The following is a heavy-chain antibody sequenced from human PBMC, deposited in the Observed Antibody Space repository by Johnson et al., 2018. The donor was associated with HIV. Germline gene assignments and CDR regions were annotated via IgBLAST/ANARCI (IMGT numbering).Heavy chain of an antibody. D-gene: IGHD3-22*01. CDR1: EFTISGYY. CDR2: ISSGGTT. Sequence: EQLVESGGGVVQPGRSLRLSCAASEFTISGYYMSWVRQAPGKGLEWVSVISSGGTTYYADSVKGRFTVSRYNSGNTLYLQMNSLRAEDTAVYYCARGVVLTMIVVVITEAFDIWGQGTIVTVSS. CDR3: ARGVVLTMIVVVITEAFDI. J-gene: IGHJ3*02. V-gene: IGHV3-66*02.